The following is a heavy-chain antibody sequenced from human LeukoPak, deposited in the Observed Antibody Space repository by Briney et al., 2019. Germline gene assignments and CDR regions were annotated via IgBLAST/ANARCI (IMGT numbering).Heavy chain of an antibody. D-gene: IGHD3-10*01. V-gene: IGHV4-38-2*02. J-gene: IGHJ4*02. CDR3: ARSLYYYGSGSYYFDY. CDR1: GYSISSGYY. CDR2: IYHSGST. Sequence: SETLSLTCTVSGYSISSGYYWGWIRQPPGKGLEWIGSIYHSGSTYYNPSLKSRVTISVDTSKNQFSLKLSSVTAADTAVYYCARSLYYYGSGSYYFDYWGQGTLVTVSS.